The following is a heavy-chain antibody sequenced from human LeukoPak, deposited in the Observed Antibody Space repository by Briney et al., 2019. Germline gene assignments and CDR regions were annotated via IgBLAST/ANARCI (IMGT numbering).Heavy chain of an antibody. D-gene: IGHD3-10*01. CDR2: ISSSSSYT. V-gene: IGHV3-11*03. CDR3: ARMVRGVITFDI. J-gene: IGHJ3*02. CDR1: GFTFSSYA. Sequence: GGSLRLSCAASGFTFSSYAMSWVRQAPGKGLEWVSYISSSSSYTNYADSVKGRFTISRDNAKNSLYLQMNSLRAEDTAVYYCARMVRGVITFDIWGQGTMVTVSS.